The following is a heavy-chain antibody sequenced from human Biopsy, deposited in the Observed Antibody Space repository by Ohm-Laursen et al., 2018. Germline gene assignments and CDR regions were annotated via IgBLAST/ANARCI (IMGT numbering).Heavy chain of an antibody. CDR2: IDVLDYNT. J-gene: IGHJ3*01. D-gene: IGHD3-16*01. V-gene: IGHV3-23*01. CDR1: GFTFNTYG. CDR3: VRGGGGYTFDL. Sequence: SLRLSCTASGFTFNTYGMHWVRQAPGKGLEWVSHIDVLDYNTYYVDSVRGRFTISRDISKKMVYLQINSLRADDTAVYYCVRGGGGYTFDLWGPGTMVTVSS.